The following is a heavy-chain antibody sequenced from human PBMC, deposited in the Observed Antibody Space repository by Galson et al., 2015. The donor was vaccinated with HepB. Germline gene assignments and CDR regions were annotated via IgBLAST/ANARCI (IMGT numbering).Heavy chain of an antibody. D-gene: IGHD6-13*01. CDR3: ARGGQHLTIDY. V-gene: IGHV3-30*04. CDR1: GFTFSSYA. Sequence: SLRLPCAASGFTFSSYAMHWVRQAPGKGLEWVAVISYDGSNKYYADSAKGRFTISRDNSKNTLYLQMNSLRAEDTAVYYCARGGQHLTIDYWGQGTLVTVSS. J-gene: IGHJ4*02. CDR2: ISYDGSNK.